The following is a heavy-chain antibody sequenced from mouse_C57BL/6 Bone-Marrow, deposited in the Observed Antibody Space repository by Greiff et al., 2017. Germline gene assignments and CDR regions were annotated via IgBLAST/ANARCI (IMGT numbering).Heavy chain of an antibody. Sequence: LVESGPELVKPGASVKMSCKASGYTFTTYHIEWMKQNHGKSLEWIGNFHPYNDDTMYNEKFKGKATLTVAKSSNTVYLELSRLTSDDSAVYYCARSSTFFYYFDYWGQGTTLTVSS. CDR1: GYTFTTYH. J-gene: IGHJ2*01. CDR3: ARSSTFFYYFDY. V-gene: IGHV1-47*01. D-gene: IGHD5-1*01. CDR2: FHPYNDDT.